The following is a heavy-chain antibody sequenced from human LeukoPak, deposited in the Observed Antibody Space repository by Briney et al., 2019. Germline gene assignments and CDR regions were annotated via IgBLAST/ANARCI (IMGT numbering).Heavy chain of an antibody. CDR2: INLDGSQK. CDR1: GFTFSSYA. V-gene: IGHV3-7*01. Sequence: GGSLRLSCAASGFTFSSYAMHWVRQAPGKGPEWVANINLDGSQKYYVGSVKGRFTISRDNAENSLYLQMNSLRAEDTALYYCARKRPNYFDYWGQGTLVTVSS. CDR3: ARKRPNYFDY. J-gene: IGHJ4*02.